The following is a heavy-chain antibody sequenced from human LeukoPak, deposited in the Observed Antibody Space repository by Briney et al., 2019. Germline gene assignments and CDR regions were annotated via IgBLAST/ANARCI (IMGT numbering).Heavy chain of an antibody. CDR2: LNPNSGNT. CDR1: GYTFTSYD. J-gene: IGHJ6*03. Sequence: ASVKVSCKASGYTFTSYDINWVRQATGQGLEWMGWLNPNSGNTGYAQKFQGRVTISRNTSISTAYMELSSLRSEDTAVYYCARDHSGYASTYYYMDVWGKGTTVTVSS. CDR3: ARDHSGYASTYYYMDV. V-gene: IGHV1-8*03. D-gene: IGHD5-12*01.